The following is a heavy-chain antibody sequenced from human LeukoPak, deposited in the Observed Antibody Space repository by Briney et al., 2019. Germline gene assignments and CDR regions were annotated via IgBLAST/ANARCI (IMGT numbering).Heavy chain of an antibody. Sequence: PSETLSLTCTVSDDSISDYYRGWIRQPPGKGLEWIGSIYHSGSTYYNPSLKSRVTISVDTSKNQFSLKLSSVTAADTAVYYCATYSSGWYDYWGQGTLVTVSS. J-gene: IGHJ4*02. D-gene: IGHD6-19*01. V-gene: IGHV4-38-2*02. CDR1: DDSISDYY. CDR2: IYHSGST. CDR3: ATYSSGWYDY.